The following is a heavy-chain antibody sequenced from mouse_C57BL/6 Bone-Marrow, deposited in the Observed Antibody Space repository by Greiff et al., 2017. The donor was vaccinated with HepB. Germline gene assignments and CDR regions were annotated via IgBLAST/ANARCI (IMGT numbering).Heavy chain of an antibody. V-gene: IGHV14-2*01. J-gene: IGHJ4*01. CDR3: ARGHDPHYAMDY. CDR1: GFNIKDYY. Sequence: EVKLVESGAELVKPGASVKLSCTASGFNIKDYYMHWVKQRTEQGLEWIGRIDPEDGETKYAPKFQGKATITADTSSNNAYLQLSSLTSEDTAVYYCARGHDPHYAMDYWGQGTSVTVSS. CDR2: IDPEDGET. D-gene: IGHD2-3*01.